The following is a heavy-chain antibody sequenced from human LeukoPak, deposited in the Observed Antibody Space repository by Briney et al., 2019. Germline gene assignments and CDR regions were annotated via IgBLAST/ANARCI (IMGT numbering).Heavy chain of an antibody. J-gene: IGHJ4*02. CDR3: ARFVAAAGLLDS. D-gene: IGHD6-13*01. Sequence: SETLSLTCAVSGGSISSGGYSWSWIRQPPGKGLEWIGYIYHSGSTYYNPSLKSRVTISVDRSKKQFSLKLSSVTAADTAVCYCARFVAAAGLLDSWGQGTLVTVSS. CDR1: GGSISSGGYS. V-gene: IGHV4-30-2*01. CDR2: IYHSGST.